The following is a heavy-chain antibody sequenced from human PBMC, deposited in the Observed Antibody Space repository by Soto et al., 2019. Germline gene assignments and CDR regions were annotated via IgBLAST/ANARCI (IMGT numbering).Heavy chain of an antibody. Sequence: PSETLSLTCAVYGGSFSGYYWSWIRQPPGKGLEWIGEINHSGSTNYNPSLKSRVTISVDTSKNQFSLKLSSVTAADTAVYYCARGQFRRIAARGGGYNWFDPWGQGTLVTVSS. CDR2: INHSGST. V-gene: IGHV4-34*01. CDR3: ARGQFRRIAARGGGYNWFDP. CDR1: GGSFSGYY. J-gene: IGHJ5*02. D-gene: IGHD6-6*01.